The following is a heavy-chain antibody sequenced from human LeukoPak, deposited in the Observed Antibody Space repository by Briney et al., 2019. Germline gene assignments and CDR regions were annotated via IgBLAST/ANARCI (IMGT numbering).Heavy chain of an antibody. Sequence: PGGSLRLSCAASGFTLSSYWMHWVRQAPGKGLVWVSRIDSDVSSTSYADSVKGRFTISRDNAKNTLYLQMNSLRAEDTAVYFCARDTSDTSGYYYEGDAFDIWGHGKMVTVSS. CDR3: ARDTSDTSGYYYEGDAFDI. CDR1: GFTLSSYW. V-gene: IGHV3-74*01. D-gene: IGHD3-22*01. CDR2: IDSDVSST. J-gene: IGHJ3*02.